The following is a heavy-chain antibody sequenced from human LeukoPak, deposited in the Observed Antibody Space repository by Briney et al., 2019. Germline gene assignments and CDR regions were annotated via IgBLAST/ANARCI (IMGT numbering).Heavy chain of an antibody. CDR1: GGSISSYY. V-gene: IGHV4-59*08. D-gene: IGHD3-22*01. CDR2: ISDIGSI. CDR3: ARPRRSDYYDSSGYYHYWYFDL. Sequence: SETLSLTCTVSGGSISSYYWSWIRQPPGKGLEWIAYISDIGSINYNPSLKSRVTISVDTSKNQFSLKLSSVTAADTAVYYCARPRRSDYYDSSGYYHYWYFDLWGRGTLVTVSS. J-gene: IGHJ2*01.